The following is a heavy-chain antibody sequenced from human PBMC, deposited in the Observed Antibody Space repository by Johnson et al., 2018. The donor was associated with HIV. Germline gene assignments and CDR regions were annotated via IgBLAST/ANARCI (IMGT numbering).Heavy chain of an antibody. J-gene: IGHJ3*02. V-gene: IGHV3-9*01. D-gene: IGHD4-23*01. CDR2: ISWNSGII. CDR1: GFTFDDYA. Sequence: VQLVESGGGLEQPGRSLRLSCAASGFTFDDYAMLWVRQAPGKGLDWVSGISWNSGIIHFADSVKGRFTISRDNAKKSLYLEMNSLRVEDTAVYYCAKSPGKDHGGKSGAFDIWGQGTMVTVSS. CDR3: AKSPGKDHGGKSGAFDI.